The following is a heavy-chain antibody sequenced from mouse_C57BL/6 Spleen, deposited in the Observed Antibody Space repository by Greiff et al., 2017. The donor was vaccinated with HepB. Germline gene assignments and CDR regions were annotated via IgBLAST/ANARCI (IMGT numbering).Heavy chain of an antibody. CDR1: GYTFTSYW. CDR3: ARREFTTGYFDY. Sequence: VKLQQPGAELVKPGASVKMSCKASGYTFTSYWITWVKQRPGQGLEWIGDIYPGSGSTNYNEKFKSKATLTVDTSSSTAYMQLSSLTSEDSAVYYCARREFTTGYFDYWGQGTTLTVSS. D-gene: IGHD1-1*01. V-gene: IGHV1-55*01. CDR2: IYPGSGST. J-gene: IGHJ2*01.